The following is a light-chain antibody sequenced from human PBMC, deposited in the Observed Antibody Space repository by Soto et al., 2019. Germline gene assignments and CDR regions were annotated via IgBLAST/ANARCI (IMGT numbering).Light chain of an antibody. V-gene: IGLV2-23*02. CDR3: CSYANSITFVI. J-gene: IGLJ2*01. CDR2: EVD. Sequence: QSVLTQPASVSGSPGQSISITCTGTSSDVGSYNLVSWYQQHPGKAPKLMIYEVDKRPSGVSNRFSGSKSGNTASLTISGLQAEDEADYYCCSYANSITFVIFGGGTKVTVL. CDR1: SSDVGSYNL.